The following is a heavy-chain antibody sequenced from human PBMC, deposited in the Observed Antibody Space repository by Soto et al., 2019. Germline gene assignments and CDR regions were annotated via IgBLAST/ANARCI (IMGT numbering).Heavy chain of an antibody. CDR2: IDPSDSYT. CDR1: GCSFTSYW. D-gene: IGHD3-10*01. CDR3: QVGVLITMVRGVKDYYYGMDV. J-gene: IGHJ6*02. V-gene: IGHV5-10-1*01. Sequence: PGESLKISCKGSGCSFTSYWISWVRQMPGKGLEWMGRIDPSDSYTNYSPSFQGHVTISADKSISTAYLQWSSLKASDTAMYYCQVGVLITMVRGVKDYYYGMDVWGQGTTVTVSS.